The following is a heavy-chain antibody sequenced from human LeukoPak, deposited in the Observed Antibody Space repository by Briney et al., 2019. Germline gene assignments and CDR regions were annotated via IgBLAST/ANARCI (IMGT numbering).Heavy chain of an antibody. CDR1: GGTFSSYA. V-gene: IGHV1-69*04. Sequence: SVKVSCKASGGTFSSYAISWVRQAPGQGLEWMGRIIPILGIANYAQKFQGRVTITADKSTSTTYMELSSLRSEDTAVYYCARARTYYYGSGSHPNWFDPWGQGTPVTVSS. D-gene: IGHD3-10*01. CDR2: IIPILGIA. J-gene: IGHJ5*02. CDR3: ARARTYYYGSGSHPNWFDP.